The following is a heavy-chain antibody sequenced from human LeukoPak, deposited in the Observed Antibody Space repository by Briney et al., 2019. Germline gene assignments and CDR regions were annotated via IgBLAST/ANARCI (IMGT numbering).Heavy chain of an antibody. J-gene: IGHJ4*02. CDR2: IRTKTYGGTT. CDR3: ARWDTTIEY. V-gene: IGHV3-49*04. CDR1: GLTFSSYS. D-gene: IGHD1-1*01. Sequence: GGSLRLSCAASGLTFSSYSMTWVRQAPGKGLEWVGFIRTKTYGGTTEYAASVKGRFTISRDDSKSLAYLQMNSLKTEDTAVYYCARWDTTIEYWGQGTLVTVSS.